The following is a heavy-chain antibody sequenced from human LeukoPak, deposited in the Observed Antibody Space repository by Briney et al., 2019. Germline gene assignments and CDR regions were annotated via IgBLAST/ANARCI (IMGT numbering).Heavy chain of an antibody. V-gene: IGHV4-59*04. CDR2: IYYSGST. J-gene: IGHJ5*02. D-gene: IGHD5-12*01. Sequence: SETLSLTCTVSGGSISSYYWSWIRQPPGKGLEWIGNIYYSGSTYYNPSLKSRVTISVDTSRNQFSLKLSSVTAADTAVYYCARRNSGYTPNWFDPWGQGTLVTVSS. CDR1: GGSISSYY. CDR3: ARRNSGYTPNWFDP.